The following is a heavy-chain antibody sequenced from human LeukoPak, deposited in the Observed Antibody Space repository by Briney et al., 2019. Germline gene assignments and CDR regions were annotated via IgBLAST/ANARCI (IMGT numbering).Heavy chain of an antibody. CDR2: ILPDGSQK. D-gene: IGHD6-13*01. J-gene: IGHJ4*02. V-gene: IGHV3-7*01. CDR3: GRLAHNAWYAIDY. CDR1: GFTFSDYY. Sequence: GGSLRLSCAASGFTFSDYYMSRIRQAPGKGLEWVANILPDGSQKYYVDSVKGRFTISRDNPKNSLYLQINSLRAEDTAVYYCGRLAHNAWYAIDYWGQGTLVTVSS.